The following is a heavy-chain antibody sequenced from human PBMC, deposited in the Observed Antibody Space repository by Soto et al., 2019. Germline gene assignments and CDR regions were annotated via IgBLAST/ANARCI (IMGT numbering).Heavy chain of an antibody. CDR1: GGSISSYY. D-gene: IGHD5-12*01. Sequence: QVQLQESGPGLVKPSETLSLTCTVSGGSISSYYWSWIRQPPGKGLEWIGYIYYSGSTNYNPSLKSRVTISVDTSKNQCSRKRSSVTAADTAVYYCARAYGGYADYWGQGALVTVSS. CDR2: IYYSGST. J-gene: IGHJ4*02. CDR3: ARAYGGYADY. V-gene: IGHV4-59*01.